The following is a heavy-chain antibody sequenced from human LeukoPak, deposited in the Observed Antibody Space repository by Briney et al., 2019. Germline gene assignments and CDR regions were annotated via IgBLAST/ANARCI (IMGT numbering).Heavy chain of an antibody. J-gene: IGHJ6*02. V-gene: IGHV3-66*01. CDR2: IYSGGST. D-gene: IGHD4-11*01. CDR3: ARSYSNHLFGMDV. Sequence: GGSLRLSCTASGFTVSSYYMTWVRQAPGKGLEWVSVIYSGGSTYYADSVKGRVAISRDNSNNTVFLQMNIVRAEDTAVYYCARSYSNHLFGMDVWGQGTTVTVSS. CDR1: GFTVSSYY.